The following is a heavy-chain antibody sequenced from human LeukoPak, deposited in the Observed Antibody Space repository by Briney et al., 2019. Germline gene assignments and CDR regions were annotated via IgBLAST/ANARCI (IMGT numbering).Heavy chain of an antibody. CDR3: TRGDCSSTSCYAHY. Sequence: GSLRLSCTASGFTFGDYAMSWVRQAPGKGLEWVGFIRTKPYGGTTEYAASVKGRFTISRDDSKSTAYLQMNSLKTEDTAVYHCTRGDCSSTSCYAHYWGQGTLVTVPS. CDR1: GFTFGDYA. CDR2: IRTKPYGGTT. D-gene: IGHD2-2*01. V-gene: IGHV3-49*04. J-gene: IGHJ4*02.